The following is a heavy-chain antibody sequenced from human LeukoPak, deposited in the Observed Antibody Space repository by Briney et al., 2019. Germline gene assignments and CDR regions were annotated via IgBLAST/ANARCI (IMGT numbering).Heavy chain of an antibody. CDR3: ARVRERNYDFWSGHFDY. CDR1: GGSISSYY. V-gene: IGHV4-59*12. CDR2: IYYSGCT. J-gene: IGHJ4*02. D-gene: IGHD3-3*01. Sequence: PSETLSLTCTVSGGSISSYYWSWIRQPPGKGLEWIGYIYYSGCTNYNPSLKSRVTISVDTSKNQFSLKLSSVTATDTAVYCCARVRERNYDFWSGHFDYWGQGTLVTVSS.